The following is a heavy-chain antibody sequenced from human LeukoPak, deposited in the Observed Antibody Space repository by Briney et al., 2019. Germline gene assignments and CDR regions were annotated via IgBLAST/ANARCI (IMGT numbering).Heavy chain of an antibody. CDR2: ISGSIGRT. CDR3: VKDQRGGCDTTTCYLFDY. CDR1: GFTFSSYA. Sequence: GGSLRLSCAASGFTFSSYAMSWVRQAPGKGLEWVSVISGSIGRTYYADSVKGRFTISRDNSKNTLYLQMNSLRAEDTAVYYCVKDQRGGCDTTTCYLFDYWGQGTLVTVSS. V-gene: IGHV3-23*01. D-gene: IGHD2-2*01. J-gene: IGHJ4*02.